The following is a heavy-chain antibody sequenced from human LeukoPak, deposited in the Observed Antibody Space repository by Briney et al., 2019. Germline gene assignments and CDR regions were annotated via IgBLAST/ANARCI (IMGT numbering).Heavy chain of an antibody. CDR2: ISGSGGST. CDR3: AKDRARYFDWSPKGYYFDY. CDR1: GFTFSSYA. D-gene: IGHD3-9*01. V-gene: IGHV3-23*01. Sequence: QPGGSLRLSCAASGFTFSSYAMSWVRQAPGKGLEWVSAISGSGGSTYYADSVKGRFTISRDNSKNTLYLQMNSLRAEDTAVYYCAKDRARYFDWSPKGYYFDYWGQGTLVTASS. J-gene: IGHJ4*02.